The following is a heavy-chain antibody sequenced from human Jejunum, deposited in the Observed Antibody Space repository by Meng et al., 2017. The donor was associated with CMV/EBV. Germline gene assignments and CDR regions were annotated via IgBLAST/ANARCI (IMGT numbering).Heavy chain of an antibody. V-gene: IGHV3-7*01. D-gene: IGHD3-10*01. CDR3: AAHYGSGRESKFYVFGMDV. Sequence: YWMSWVRQAPGKELEWVGRIEGDGRETFYADSVKSRFTISRDNAQNSLYLQLFSLRDEDTGVYYCAAHYGSGRESKFYVFGMDVWGQGTTVTVSS. CDR1: YW. CDR2: IEGDGRET. J-gene: IGHJ6*02.